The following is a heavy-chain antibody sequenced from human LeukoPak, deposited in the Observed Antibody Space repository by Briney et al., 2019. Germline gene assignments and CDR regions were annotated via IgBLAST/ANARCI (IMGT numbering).Heavy chain of an antibody. CDR2: IYYNGSS. D-gene: IGHD6-13*01. J-gene: IGHJ4*02. V-gene: IGHV4-59*08. CDR3: ARVDGSSWGFYYFDY. Sequence: SETLSLTCTVAGGSISSYYWSWIRQPPGKELEWIGYIYYNGSSNYNPSLKSRVTISVDTSKNQFSLKLSSVTAADTAVYYCARVDGSSWGFYYFDYWGQGTLVTVSS. CDR1: GGSISSYY.